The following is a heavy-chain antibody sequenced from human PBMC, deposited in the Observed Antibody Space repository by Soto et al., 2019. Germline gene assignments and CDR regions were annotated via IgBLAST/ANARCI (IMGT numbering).Heavy chain of an antibody. D-gene: IGHD6-13*01. CDR2: IYWDDDK. J-gene: IGHJ5*02. CDR3: ALERGIAAAGLNWFDP. CDR1: GFSLSTSGVG. V-gene: IGHV2-5*02. Sequence: QITLKESGPTLVKPTQTLTLTCTFSGFSLSTSGVGVGWIRQPPGKALEWLALIYWDDDKRYSPSLKSRLTSTKDTSTNHVVLTMTNMDPVDTATYYCALERGIAAAGLNWFDPWGQGTLVTVSS.